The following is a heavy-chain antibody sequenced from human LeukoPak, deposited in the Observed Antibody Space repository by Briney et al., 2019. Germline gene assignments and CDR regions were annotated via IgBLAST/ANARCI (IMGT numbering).Heavy chain of an antibody. CDR3: ARCTSTSCYNFDY. CDR2: IYYSGST. V-gene: IGHV4-39*07. D-gene: IGHD2-2*02. Sequence: SETPSLTCTVSGGSISSSSYYWGWIRQPPGKGLEWIGSIYYSGSTYYNPSLKSRVTISVDTSKNQFSLKLSSVTAADTAVYYCARCTSTSCYNFDYWGQGTLVTVSS. J-gene: IGHJ4*02. CDR1: GGSISSSSYY.